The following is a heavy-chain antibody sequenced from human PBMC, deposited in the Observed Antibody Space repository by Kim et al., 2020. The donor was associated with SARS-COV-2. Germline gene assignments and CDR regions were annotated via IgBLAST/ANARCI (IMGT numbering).Heavy chain of an antibody. Sequence: ASVKVSCKASGYTFTSYAMNWVRQAPGQGLEWMGWINTNTGNPTYAQGFTGRFVFSLDTSVSTAYLQISSLKAEDTAVYYCARSAAGTGDYYYGMDVWGQGTTVTVSS. CDR2: INTNTGNP. D-gene: IGHD6-13*01. CDR3: ARSAAGTGDYYYGMDV. CDR1: GYTFTSYA. V-gene: IGHV7-4-1*02. J-gene: IGHJ6*02.